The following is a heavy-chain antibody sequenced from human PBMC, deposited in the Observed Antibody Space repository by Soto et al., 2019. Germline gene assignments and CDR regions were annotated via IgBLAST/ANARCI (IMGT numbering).Heavy chain of an antibody. CDR3: AVDSWVLYDFDY. Sequence: GGSLRLSCAASGFTFSSYDMHWVRQAPGKGLEWVAGITYDGSNKYNAHSAGGRFTITRDNSKNTLLLQMNILRAENTAVYCCAVDSWVLYDFDYWGQGTLVTVSS. CDR1: GFTFSSYD. V-gene: IGHV3-30*04. J-gene: IGHJ4*02. CDR2: ITYDGSNK. D-gene: IGHD5-12*01.